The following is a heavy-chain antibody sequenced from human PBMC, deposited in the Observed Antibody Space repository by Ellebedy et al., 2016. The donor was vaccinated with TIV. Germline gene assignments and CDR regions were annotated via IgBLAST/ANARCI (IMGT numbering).Heavy chain of an antibody. D-gene: IGHD2-2*01. CDR3: ARAGGYCSSTSCPGRGYYYYMDV. CDR2: INAGNGNT. CDR1: GYTFTSYG. J-gene: IGHJ6*03. Sequence: ASVKVSCXASGYTFTSYGISWVRQAPGQRLEWMGWINAGNGNTKYSQKFQGRVTITRDTSASTAYMELSSLRSEDTAVYYCARAGGYCSSTSCPGRGYYYYMDVWGKGTTVTVSS. V-gene: IGHV1-3*01.